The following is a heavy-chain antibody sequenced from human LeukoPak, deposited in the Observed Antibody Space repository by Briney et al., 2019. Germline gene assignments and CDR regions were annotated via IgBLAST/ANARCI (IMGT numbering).Heavy chain of an antibody. CDR1: GFTFDDYT. D-gene: IGHD5-24*01. CDR3: AAEDLEGMATIDY. CDR2: ISWDGGST. J-gene: IGHJ4*02. Sequence: GGSLRLSCAASGFTFDDYTMHWVRQAPGKGLEWVSLISWDGGSTYYADSVKGRFTISRDNSKNSLYLQMNSLRTEDTAVYYCAAEDLEGMATIDYWSQGTLVTVPS. V-gene: IGHV3-43*01.